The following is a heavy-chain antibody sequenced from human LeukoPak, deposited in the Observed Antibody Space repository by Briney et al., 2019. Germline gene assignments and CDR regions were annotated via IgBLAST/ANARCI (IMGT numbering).Heavy chain of an antibody. CDR3: ARGRGSSSYIVGYNY. Sequence: GGSLRLSCAASGFTFSTYSMNWVRQAPGKGLDWVSSISSSSSYMYYADSVKGRFTISRDNAKNSLYLQMNSLRAEDTAVYYCARGRGSSSYIVGYNYWGQGTLVTVSS. CDR2: ISSSSSYM. J-gene: IGHJ4*02. CDR1: GFTFSTYS. D-gene: IGHD6-13*01. V-gene: IGHV3-21*01.